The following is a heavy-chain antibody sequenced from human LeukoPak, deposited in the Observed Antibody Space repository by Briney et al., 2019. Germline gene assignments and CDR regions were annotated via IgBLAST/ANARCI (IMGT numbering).Heavy chain of an antibody. CDR2: IYSSGHT. CDR3: ARHFSGAAAPLPFDY. D-gene: IGHD6-13*01. CDR1: GGSISSYY. V-gene: IGHV4-59*08. Sequence: SETLSLTCTVSGGSISSYYWSWIRQPPGKGLEWIGYIYSSGHTNYNPSLKNRDTISVDTSKNQFSLNLTSVTAADTAVYYCARHFSGAAAPLPFDYWGQGTLVTVSS. J-gene: IGHJ4*02.